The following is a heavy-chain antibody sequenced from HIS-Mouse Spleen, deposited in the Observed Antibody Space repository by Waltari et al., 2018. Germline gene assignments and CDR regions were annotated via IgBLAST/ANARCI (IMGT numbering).Heavy chain of an antibody. V-gene: IGHV1-2*02. CDR3: ARTGYYKEVAFDI. CDR2: INPNSGGT. Sequence: QVQLVQSGAEAKKPGASVKVSCKASGYTFTGYYMHWVRQAPGQGLEWMGWINPNSGGTNYAKKFQGRVTMTRDTSISTAYMELSRLRSDDTAVYYCARTGYYKEVAFDIWGQGTMVTVSS. CDR1: GYTFTGYY. D-gene: IGHD3-10*01. J-gene: IGHJ3*02.